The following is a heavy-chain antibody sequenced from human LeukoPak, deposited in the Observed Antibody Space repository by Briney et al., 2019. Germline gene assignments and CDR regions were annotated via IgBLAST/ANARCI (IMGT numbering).Heavy chain of an antibody. V-gene: IGHV1-2*02. CDR2: INPNSGGT. CDR3: ARVLYDYVWGSYSY. CDR1: GYTFTGYY. J-gene: IGHJ4*02. Sequence: ASVKVSCKASGYTFTGYYMHWVRQAPGQGLEWVGWINPNSGGTNYAQKFQGRVTMTRDTSISTAYMELSRLRSDDTAVYYCARVLYDYVWGSYSYWGQGTLVTVSS. D-gene: IGHD3-16*01.